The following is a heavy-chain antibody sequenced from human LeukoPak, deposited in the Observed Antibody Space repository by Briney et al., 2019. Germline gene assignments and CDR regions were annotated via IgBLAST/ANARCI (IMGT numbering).Heavy chain of an antibody. Sequence: ASVKVSCKASGGTFSSYAISWVRQAPGQGLEWMGGIIPIFGTANYAQKFQGRVTITADESTSTAYMELSSLRSEDTAVYYCATDELSTLNAFDIWGQGTMVTVSS. CDR1: GGTFSSYA. CDR2: IIPIFGTA. D-gene: IGHD5/OR15-5a*01. V-gene: IGHV1-69*13. CDR3: ATDELSTLNAFDI. J-gene: IGHJ3*02.